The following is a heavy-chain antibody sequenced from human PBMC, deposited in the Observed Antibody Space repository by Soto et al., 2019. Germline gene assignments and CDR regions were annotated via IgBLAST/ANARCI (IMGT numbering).Heavy chain of an antibody. Sequence: GGSLRLSCAASGFTVSSNYMSWVRQAPGKGLEWVSVIYSGGSTYYADSVKGRFTISRDNSKNTLYLQMNSLRAEDTAVYYCARRASSWYHYYYYGMDVWGQGTTVTVSS. V-gene: IGHV3-53*01. J-gene: IGHJ6*02. D-gene: IGHD6-13*01. CDR3: ARRASSWYHYYYYGMDV. CDR1: GFTVSSNY. CDR2: IYSGGST.